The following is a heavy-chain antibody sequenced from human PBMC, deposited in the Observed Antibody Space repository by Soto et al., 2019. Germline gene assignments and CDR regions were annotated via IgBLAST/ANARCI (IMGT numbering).Heavy chain of an antibody. V-gene: IGHV4-34*01. CDR2: INHSGST. D-gene: IGHD6-6*01. J-gene: IGHJ6*02. Sequence: PSETLSLTCAVYGGSFSGYYWSWIRQPPGKGLEWIGEINHSGSTNYNPSLKSRVTISVDTSKNQFSLKLSSVTAADMAVYYCARTLEYGMDVWGQGTTVTVSS. CDR1: GGSFSGYY. CDR3: ARTLEYGMDV.